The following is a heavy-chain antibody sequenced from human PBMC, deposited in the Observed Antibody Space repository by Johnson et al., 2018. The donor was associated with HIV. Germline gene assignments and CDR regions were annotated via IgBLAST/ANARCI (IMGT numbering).Heavy chain of an antibody. D-gene: IGHD1-26*01. CDR1: GFTFSSYG. J-gene: IGHJ3*02. CDR3: FIVPDAFDI. V-gene: IGHV3-33*01. Sequence: QVQLVESGGGVVQPGRSLRLSCAASGFTFSSYGMHWVRQAPGKGLEWVALIWYDGTNKYYADSVKGRFTISRDNSKNTLYLQMNSLRAEDTAVYYCFIVPDAFDIWGQGTMVTVSS. CDR2: IWYDGTNK.